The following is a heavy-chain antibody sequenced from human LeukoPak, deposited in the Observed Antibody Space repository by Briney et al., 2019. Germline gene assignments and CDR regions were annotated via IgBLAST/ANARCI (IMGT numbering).Heavy chain of an antibody. J-gene: IGHJ4*02. CDR1: GGSISSGDYY. CDR3: AGAFWNDVSRVDY. CDR2: IYYSGST. V-gene: IGHV4-30-4*08. Sequence: SQTLSLTFAVSGGSISSGDYYWSWIRQPPGKGLEWIGYIYYSGSTYYNPSLKSRIIISVDTSKNMFSLKLSSVIAADTAVYYCAGAFWNDVSRVDYWGQGTLVTVSS. D-gene: IGHD1-1*01.